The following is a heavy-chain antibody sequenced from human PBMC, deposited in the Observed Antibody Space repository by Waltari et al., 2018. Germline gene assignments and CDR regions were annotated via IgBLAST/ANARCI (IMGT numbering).Heavy chain of an antibody. J-gene: IGHJ4*02. D-gene: IGHD2-2*01. V-gene: IGHV3-21*01. CDR1: GFTFSSYS. CDR2: ISSSSSYI. Sequence: EVQLVESGGGLVKPGGSLRLSCAASGFTFSSYSMNWARQAQGKGLEWVSSISSSSSYIYYADSVKGRFTISRDNAKNSLYLQMNSLRAEDTAVYYCARWVPAATYNDYWGQGTLVTVSS. CDR3: ARWVPAATYNDY.